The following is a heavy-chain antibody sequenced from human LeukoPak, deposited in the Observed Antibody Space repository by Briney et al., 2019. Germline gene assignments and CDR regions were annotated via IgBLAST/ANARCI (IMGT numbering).Heavy chain of an antibody. CDR2: IWHDGSKT. CDR3: AREPRGGDCKLDY. V-gene: IGHV3-33*01. J-gene: IGHJ4*02. D-gene: IGHD2-21*02. CDR1: GFTFSTYG. Sequence: PGRSLRLSCAASGFTFSTYGMHWVRQAPGKGLDWVAVIWHDGSKTYYADSVKGRFTISRDNSKNTEYLQMNSLRAEDTAVYYCAREPRGGDCKLDYWGQGTLVTVSS.